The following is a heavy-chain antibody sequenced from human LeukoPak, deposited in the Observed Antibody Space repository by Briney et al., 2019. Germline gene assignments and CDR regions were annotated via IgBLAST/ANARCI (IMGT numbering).Heavy chain of an antibody. V-gene: IGHV4-30-4*01. J-gene: IGHJ3*02. CDR1: GGSISSGDYY. CDR2: IYYSGST. Sequence: SETLSLTCTVSGGSISSGDYYWSWIRQPPGKGLEWIGYIYYSGSTYYNPSLKSRVTISVDTSENQFSLKLSSVTAADTAVYYCARDRLGSPDAFDIWGQGTMVTVSS. CDR3: ARDRLGSPDAFDI. D-gene: IGHD7-27*01.